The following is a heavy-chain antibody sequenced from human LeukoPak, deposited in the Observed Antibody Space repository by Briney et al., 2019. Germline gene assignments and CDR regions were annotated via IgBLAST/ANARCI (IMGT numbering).Heavy chain of an antibody. CDR3: ARGGYCSSTSCYRLYYYYDSMDV. CDR2: INHSGST. Sequence: PSETLSLTCAVYGGSFSGYYWSWIRQPPGKGLEWIGEINHSGSTNYNPSLKSRVTISVDTSKNQFSLKLSSVTAADTAVYYCARGGYCSSTSCYRLYYYYDSMDVWGKGTTVTVSS. J-gene: IGHJ6*04. CDR1: GGSFSGYY. D-gene: IGHD2-2*01. V-gene: IGHV4-34*01.